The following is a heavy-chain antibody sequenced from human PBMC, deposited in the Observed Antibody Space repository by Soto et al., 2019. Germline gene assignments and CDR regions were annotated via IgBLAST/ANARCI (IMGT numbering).Heavy chain of an antibody. CDR3: AKSKQPNYYYGMDV. CDR2: ISGSGGST. Sequence: EVQLLESGGGLVQPGGSLRLSCAASGFTFSSYAMSWVRQAPGKGLEWVSAISGSGGSTYYADSVKGRFTISRDNSKNTLYLQMISLRAEDTAVYYCAKSKQPNYYYGMDVWGQGTTVTVSS. V-gene: IGHV3-23*01. D-gene: IGHD6-13*01. J-gene: IGHJ6*02. CDR1: GFTFSSYA.